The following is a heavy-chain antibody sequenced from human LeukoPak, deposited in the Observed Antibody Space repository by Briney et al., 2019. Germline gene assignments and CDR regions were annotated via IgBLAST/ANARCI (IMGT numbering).Heavy chain of an antibody. CDR1: GGSISSSNW. CDR2: IYHSGST. Sequence: PSETLSLTCAVSGGSISSSNWWSWVRQPPGKGLEWIGEIYHSGSTNYNPSLKSRVTISVDKSKNQFSLKLSSVTAADTAVYYCARGLSSGFGYFDLWGRGTLVTVSS. D-gene: IGHD6-19*01. V-gene: IGHV4-4*02. J-gene: IGHJ2*01. CDR3: ARGLSSGFGYFDL.